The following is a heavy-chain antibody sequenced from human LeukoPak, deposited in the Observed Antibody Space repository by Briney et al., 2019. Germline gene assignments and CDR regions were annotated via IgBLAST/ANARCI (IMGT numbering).Heavy chain of an antibody. CDR2: ISYDGSTQ. Sequence: GGSLRLSCAASEVTFSTYAMHWVRQAPGKGLEWVAVISYDGSTQYYADSVKGRFTISRDNSKNTLYLQMDSLRAEDTAVYYCARDPGVWTYGDNVKDYWGQGTLVTVSS. CDR1: EVTFSTYA. D-gene: IGHD4-17*01. J-gene: IGHJ4*02. CDR3: ARDPGVWTYGDNVKDY. V-gene: IGHV3-30-3*01.